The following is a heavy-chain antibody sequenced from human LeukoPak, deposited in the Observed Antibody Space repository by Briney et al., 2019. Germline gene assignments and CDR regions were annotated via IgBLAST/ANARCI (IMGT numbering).Heavy chain of an antibody. V-gene: IGHV4-38-2*02. CDR2: IYYRGST. D-gene: IGHD3-22*01. CDR1: GYSISSGYY. J-gene: IGHJ4*02. CDR3: ARTYYYDSSGPYY. Sequence: PSETLSLTCTVSGYSISSGYYWGCIRQPPGKGLEWIGSIYYRGSTLYNPSLKSRVAISVDPSKNQFSLKLSSVAAADTAVYYCARTYYYDSSGPYYWGQGTLVTVSS.